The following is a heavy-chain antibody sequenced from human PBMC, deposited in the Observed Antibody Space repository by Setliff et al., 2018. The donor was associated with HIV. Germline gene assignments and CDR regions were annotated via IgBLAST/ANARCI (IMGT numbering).Heavy chain of an antibody. CDR3: AAYFDFWSGYGLRGVVPCMDV. CDR1: GDSVSSNTYY. V-gene: IGHV4-39*01. CDR2: IYYSGKT. Sequence: SETLSLTCTVSGDSVSSNTYYWGWIRQPPGKGLEWIGSIYYSGKTKYNPSLKSRVAISVDTSKNQFSLKLTSVTAADTAVYFCAAYFDFWSGYGLRGVVPCMDVWGKGTTVTVSS. D-gene: IGHD3-3*01. J-gene: IGHJ6*03.